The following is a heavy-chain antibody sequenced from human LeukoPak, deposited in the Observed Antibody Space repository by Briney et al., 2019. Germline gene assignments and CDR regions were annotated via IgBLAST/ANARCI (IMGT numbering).Heavy chain of an antibody. CDR2: IWYDGSNK. CDR1: GFTFSSYG. V-gene: IGHV3-33*01. CDR3: ARAPTVLVGYCSSSSCQADY. Sequence: GGSLRLSCAASGFTFSSYGMHWVRQAPGKGLEWVAVIWYDGSNKYYADSVKGRFTISRDNSKNTLYLQMNSLRAEDTAVYYCARAPTVLVGYCSSSSCQADYWGQGTLVTVSS. D-gene: IGHD2-2*01. J-gene: IGHJ4*02.